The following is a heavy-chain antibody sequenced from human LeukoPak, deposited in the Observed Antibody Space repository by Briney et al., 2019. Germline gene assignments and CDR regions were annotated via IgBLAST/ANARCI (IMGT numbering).Heavy chain of an antibody. CDR3: AREIPDSSGWYGERYYYGMDV. CDR2: IYYSGST. D-gene: IGHD6-19*01. CDR1: GGSISSSSYY. J-gene: IGHJ6*02. V-gene: IGHV4-39*07. Sequence: ASETLSLTCTVSGGSISSSSYYWGWIRQPPGKGLEWIVSIYYSGSTNYNPSLKSRVTISVDTSKNQFSLKLSSVTAADTAVYYCAREIPDSSGWYGERYYYGMDVWGQGTTVTVSS.